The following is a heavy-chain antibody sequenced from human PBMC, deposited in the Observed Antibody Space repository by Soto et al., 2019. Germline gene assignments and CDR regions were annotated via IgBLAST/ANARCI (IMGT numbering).Heavy chain of an antibody. D-gene: IGHD3-22*01. J-gene: IGHJ6*02. CDR1: VGSISSGGYY. V-gene: IGHV4-31*01. CDR2: IYYSGST. CDR3: AKDPLLRYDSRPYCGMDV. Sequence: QEQLQKSGPGLVNPSQTLSLTCTVSVGSISSGGYYWSWIRQHPAKGLQWIGYIYYSGSTYYNPSLRIQVTLSVDTANNQLYVKLRSVTAADTAVYYCAKDPLLRYDSRPYCGMDVWVRGTTVTVS.